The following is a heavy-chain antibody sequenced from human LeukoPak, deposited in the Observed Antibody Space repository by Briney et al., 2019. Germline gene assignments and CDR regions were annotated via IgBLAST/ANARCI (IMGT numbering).Heavy chain of an antibody. D-gene: IGHD2-2*01. CDR1: EFRFGRDW. V-gene: IGHV3-7*01. J-gene: IGHJ1*01. CDR2: IKQDGSEE. CDR3: ATLDSTKSVF. Sequence: GGSLRLSCAASEFRFGRDWISWVRQAPGKGLEWVACIKQDGSEEYYVGSVRGRFTVSVDNGKNSLYLQMNSLRAEDTARYYCATLDSTKSVFWGRGTAVTVSS.